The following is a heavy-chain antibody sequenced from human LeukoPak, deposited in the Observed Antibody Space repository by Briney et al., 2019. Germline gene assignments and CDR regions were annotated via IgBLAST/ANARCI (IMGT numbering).Heavy chain of an antibody. V-gene: IGHV3-20*01. CDR2: INWNGGST. D-gene: IGHD1-26*01. CDR1: GFTFDDYG. CDR3: ARDLGGSYPGTFDY. J-gene: IGHJ4*02. Sequence: GGSLSLSCAASGFTFDDYGMSWVRQAPGKGLEWVSGINWNGGSTGYADSVKGRFTISRDNAKNSLYLQMNSLRAEDTALYHCARDLGGSYPGTFDYWGQGTLVTVSS.